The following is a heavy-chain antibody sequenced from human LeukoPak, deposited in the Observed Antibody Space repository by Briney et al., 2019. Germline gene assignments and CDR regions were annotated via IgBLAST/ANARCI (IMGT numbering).Heavy chain of an antibody. D-gene: IGHD1-14*01. CDR2: ITGGNGNT. J-gene: IGHJ3*02. CDR3: AREKGFRMGFAI. V-gene: IGHV1-3*01. Sequence: ASVKVSCKASGYTFTSYAMHWMRQAPGQRLEWMGWITGGNGNTKYSQKFQGRVTLTRDTSASTANMELSSLTSEDTAVFYCAREKGFRMGFAIWGQGTMVTVSS. CDR1: GYTFTSYA.